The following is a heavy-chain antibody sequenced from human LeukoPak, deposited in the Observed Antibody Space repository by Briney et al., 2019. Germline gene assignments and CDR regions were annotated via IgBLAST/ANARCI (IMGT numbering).Heavy chain of an antibody. V-gene: IGHV3-23*01. J-gene: IGHJ3*01. Sequence: GGSLRLSCAVSGTTLSNYGMSWVRQAPGKGLEWVAGISDCGSRTNYADSVKGRFTISRDNSKNTLYLQMNSLRAEDTAVYYCAKDPNGDYVGAFDGWDQGTRVTVSS. D-gene: IGHD4-17*01. CDR1: GTTLSNYG. CDR2: ISDCGSRT. CDR3: AKDPNGDYVGAFDG.